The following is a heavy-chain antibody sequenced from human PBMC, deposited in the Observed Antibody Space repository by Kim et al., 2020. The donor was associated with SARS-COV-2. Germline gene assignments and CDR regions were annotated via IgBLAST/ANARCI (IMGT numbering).Heavy chain of an antibody. Sequence: GGSLRLSCAASGFTFSDHYMDWVRQAPGKGLEWVGRTRNKANSYTTEYAASVKGRFTISRDDSKNSLYLQMNSLKTEDTAVYYCARAVAVAGSGNWFDPWGQGTLVTVSS. V-gene: IGHV3-72*01. D-gene: IGHD6-19*01. J-gene: IGHJ5*02. CDR3: ARAVAVAGSGNWFDP. CDR2: TRNKANSYTT. CDR1: GFTFSDHY.